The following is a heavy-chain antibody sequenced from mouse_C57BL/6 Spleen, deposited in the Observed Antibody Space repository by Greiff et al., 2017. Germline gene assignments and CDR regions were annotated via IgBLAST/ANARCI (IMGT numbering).Heavy chain of an antibody. Sequence: EVKLQQSGPELVKPGASVKISCKASGYTFTDYYMNWVKQSHGKSLEWIGDINPNNGGTSYNQKFKGKATLTVDKSSSTAYMELRSLTSEDSAVYYCARGSNDAYWGQGTLVTVSA. CDR2: INPNNGGT. D-gene: IGHD2-12*01. J-gene: IGHJ3*01. V-gene: IGHV1-26*01. CDR3: ARGSNDAY. CDR1: GYTFTDYY.